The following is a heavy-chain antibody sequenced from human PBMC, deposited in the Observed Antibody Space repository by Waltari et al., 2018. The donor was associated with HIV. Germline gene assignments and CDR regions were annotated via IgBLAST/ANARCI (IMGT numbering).Heavy chain of an antibody. CDR2: IIPIFGTT. D-gene: IGHD6-19*01. CDR3: ARDLSPKVVAGTVFQH. Sequence: QVPLVQSGAEVKKPGSLVKVSCKASGGTFSSYAISWVRPAPGQGLEWMGGIIPIFGTTNYAQKFQGRVTITADESTSTAYMELSSLRSEDTAVYYCARDLSPKVVAGTVFQHWGQGTLVTVSS. CDR1: GGTFSSYA. V-gene: IGHV1-69*01. J-gene: IGHJ1*01.